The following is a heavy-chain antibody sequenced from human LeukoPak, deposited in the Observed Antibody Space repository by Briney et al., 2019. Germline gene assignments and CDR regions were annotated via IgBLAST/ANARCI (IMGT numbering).Heavy chain of an antibody. CDR2: ISIPGSI. D-gene: IGHD6-13*01. CDR3: ARDKGSSWSDAFDI. Sequence: GGSLRLSCAASGFTVSSNYMTWVRQAPGKGLEWVSVISIPGSITYADSVKGRFHTSRDNSKNTLYLQMNSLRADDTAVYYCARDKGSSWSDAFDIWGQGTMVTVSS. V-gene: IGHV3-53*01. CDR1: GFTVSSNY. J-gene: IGHJ3*02.